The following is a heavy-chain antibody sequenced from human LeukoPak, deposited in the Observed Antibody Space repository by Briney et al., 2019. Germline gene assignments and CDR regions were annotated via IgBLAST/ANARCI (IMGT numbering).Heavy chain of an antibody. CDR3: ARVKVLTGGLDY. J-gene: IGHJ4*02. V-gene: IGHV4-39*07. CDR1: GGSISSSSYY. CDR2: TYYSGST. D-gene: IGHD3-9*01. Sequence: NPSETLSLTCIVSGGSISSSSYYWGWIRQPPGKGLEWIGRTYYSGSTYYNPSLKSRVTMSVDTSKNQFSLKLSSVTAADTAVYYCARVKVLTGGLDYWGQGTLVTASS.